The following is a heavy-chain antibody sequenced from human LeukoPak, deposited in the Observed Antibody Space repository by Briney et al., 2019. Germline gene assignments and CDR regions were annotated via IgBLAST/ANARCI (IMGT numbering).Heavy chain of an antibody. CDR1: GFTFGIYW. CDR2: IKQDGSEK. Sequence: GGSLRLSCAASGFTFGIYWMSWVRQAPGKGLEWVANIKQDGSEKYYVDSVKGRFTISRDNAKISLYLQMNSLRAEDTAVYYCARRRGTSTSHFFDYWGQGTLVTVSS. CDR3: ARRRGTSTSHFFDY. V-gene: IGHV3-7*01. J-gene: IGHJ4*02. D-gene: IGHD2-2*01.